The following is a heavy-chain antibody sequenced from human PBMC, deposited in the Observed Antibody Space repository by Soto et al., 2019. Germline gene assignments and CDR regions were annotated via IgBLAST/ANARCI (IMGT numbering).Heavy chain of an antibody. CDR2: INPNSGGT. CDR1: GYTFTDYY. CDR3: ARALFYYGSAEADYYYGMDV. J-gene: IGHJ6*02. D-gene: IGHD3-10*01. V-gene: IGHV1-2*02. Sequence: GASVKVSCKASGYTFTDYYMHWVRQAPGQGLEWMGWINPNSGGTNYAQKFQGRVTMTRDTSISTAYMELSRLRSDDTAVYYCARALFYYGSAEADYYYGMDVWGQGTTVTVSS.